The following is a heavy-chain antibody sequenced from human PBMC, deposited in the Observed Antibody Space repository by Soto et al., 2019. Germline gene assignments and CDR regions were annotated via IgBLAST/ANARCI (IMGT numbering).Heavy chain of an antibody. CDR1: GFTFNRYA. Sequence: GGSPRLSCAASGFTFNRYAMSWVRQAPGEGLEWVSAMSGSGGRTNYADSVKGRFTISRDNAKNTLYLQMNSLIAEDTAVYYCAKDYYDILTGLTGDFDYWGQGTLVTVSS. CDR2: MSGSGGRT. D-gene: IGHD3-9*01. CDR3: AKDYYDILTGLTGDFDY. V-gene: IGHV3-23*01. J-gene: IGHJ4*02.